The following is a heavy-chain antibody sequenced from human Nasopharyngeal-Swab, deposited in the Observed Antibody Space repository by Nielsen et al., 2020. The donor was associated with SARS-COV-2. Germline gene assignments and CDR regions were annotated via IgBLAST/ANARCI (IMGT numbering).Heavy chain of an antibody. CDR3: ARDGFQLWFGELGSGDAFDI. V-gene: IGHV3-53*05. Sequence: WIRQPPGKGPEWVSVIYSGGSTYSADSVKGRFTISRDNSKNTLYLQMNSLRAEDTAVYYCARDGFQLWFGELGSGDAFDIWGQGTMVTVSS. D-gene: IGHD3-10*01. J-gene: IGHJ3*02. CDR2: IYSGGST.